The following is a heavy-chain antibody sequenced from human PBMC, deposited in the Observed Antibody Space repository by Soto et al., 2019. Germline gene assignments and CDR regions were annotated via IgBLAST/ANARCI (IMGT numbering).Heavy chain of an antibody. CDR2: IYYNGNT. J-gene: IGHJ4*02. Sequence: SETLSLTCTVSGGSISSSPYYWAWIRQPPGKGLQWIGNIYYNGNTFYNPSLRSRVTISIDTSKSQFSLGLSSVTASDTAVYYCARHGPLTNNWNQLNCWGQGTLVTVSS. V-gene: IGHV4-39*01. D-gene: IGHD1-1*01. CDR1: GGSISSSPYY. CDR3: ARHGPLTNNWNQLNC.